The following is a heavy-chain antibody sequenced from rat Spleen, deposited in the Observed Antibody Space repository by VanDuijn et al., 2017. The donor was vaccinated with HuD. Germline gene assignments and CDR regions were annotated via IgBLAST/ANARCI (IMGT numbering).Heavy chain of an antibody. CDR3: TTGTF. CDR2: INSDGGGT. J-gene: IGHJ2*01. CDR1: GFTFSNYG. Sequence: EVQLVESGGGSVQPGRSMKLSCVASGFTFSNYGMAWVRQAPKKGLEWVTYINSDGGGTYYRDSVKGRFPISRDDAKNTLYLQMDSLRSEDTATYYCTTGTFWGQGVMVTVSS. V-gene: IGHV5-27*01.